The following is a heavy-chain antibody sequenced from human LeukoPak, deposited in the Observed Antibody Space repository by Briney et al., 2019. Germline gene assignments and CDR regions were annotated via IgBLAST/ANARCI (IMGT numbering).Heavy chain of an antibody. Sequence: SETLSLTCTVSGGSISSSSYYWGWIRQPPGKGLEWIGSIYYSGSTYYNPSLKSRVTISVDTSKNQFSLKLSSVTAADTAVYYCARRHSSSYGFDYWGQGTLVTVSS. CDR3: ARRHSSSYGFDY. D-gene: IGHD6-13*01. CDR2: IYYSGST. CDR1: GGSISSSSYY. J-gene: IGHJ4*02. V-gene: IGHV4-39*07.